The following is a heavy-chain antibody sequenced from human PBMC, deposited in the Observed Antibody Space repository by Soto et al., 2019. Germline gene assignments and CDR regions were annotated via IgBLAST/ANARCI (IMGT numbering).Heavy chain of an antibody. D-gene: IGHD4-17*01. Sequence: SEPLSLTCTVSGGSVSSGSYYWSWIRQPPGKGLEWIGYIYYSGSTNYNPSLKSRVTISVDTSKNQFSLKLSSVTAADTAVYYCARRIGDYDNWFVHWGQGTLVTV. CDR2: IYYSGST. J-gene: IGHJ5*02. CDR1: GGSVSSGSYY. V-gene: IGHV4-61*01. CDR3: ARRIGDYDNWFVH.